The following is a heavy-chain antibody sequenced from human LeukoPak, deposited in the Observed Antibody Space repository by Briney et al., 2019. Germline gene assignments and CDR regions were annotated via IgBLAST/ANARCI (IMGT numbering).Heavy chain of an antibody. CDR3: ASTMIVVAGGYYMDV. CDR2: IYYSGST. V-gene: IGHV4-59*01. D-gene: IGHD3-22*01. Sequence: SETLSLTCTVSGGSISSYYWSWIRQPPGKGLEWIGYIYYSGSTNYNPSLKSRVTISVDTSKNQFSLKLSSVTAADTSVYYCASTMIVVAGGYYMDVWGKGTTVTVSS. CDR1: GGSISSYY. J-gene: IGHJ6*03.